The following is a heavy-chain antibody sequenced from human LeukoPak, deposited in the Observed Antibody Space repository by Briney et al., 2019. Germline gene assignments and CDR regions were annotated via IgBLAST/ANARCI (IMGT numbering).Heavy chain of an antibody. J-gene: IGHJ5*02. V-gene: IGHV1-2*02. CDR1: GYTFTGYY. Sequence: ASVKVSCKASGYTFTGYYMHWVRQAPGQGLEWIGWINPNSGGTNYAQKFQGRVTMTRDTSISTAYKELSSLRSDDTAVYYCARDPSYSSGWYGLDPWGQGTLVTVSS. D-gene: IGHD6-19*01. CDR2: INPNSGGT. CDR3: ARDPSYSSGWYGLDP.